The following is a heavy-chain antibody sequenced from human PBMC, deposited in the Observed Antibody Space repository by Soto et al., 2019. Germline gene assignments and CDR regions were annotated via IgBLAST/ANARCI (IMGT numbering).Heavy chain of an antibody. CDR1: GFTFSNAW. D-gene: IGHD3-22*01. CDR3: TPTRYDSSGYYFNYHDY. CDR2: IKSKTDGGTT. V-gene: IGHV3-15*07. Sequence: GGSLRLSCAASGFTFSNAWMNWVRQAPGKGLEWVGRIKSKTDGGTTDYAAPVKGRFTISRDDSKNTLYLQMNSLKTEDTAVYYCTPTRYDSSGYYFNYHDYWGQGTLDTVSS. J-gene: IGHJ4*02.